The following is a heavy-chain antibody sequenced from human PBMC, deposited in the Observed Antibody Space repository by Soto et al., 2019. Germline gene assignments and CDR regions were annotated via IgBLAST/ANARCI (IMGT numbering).Heavy chain of an antibody. D-gene: IGHD1-7*01. CDR2: ISSSSSYI. J-gene: IGHJ6*02. V-gene: IGHV3-21*01. Sequence: PGGSLRLSCAASGFTFSSYSMNWVRQAPGKGLEWVSSISSSSSYIYYADSVKGRFTISRDNAKNPLYLQMNSLRAEDTAVYYCAREIINWNYVSDYYYYGIDVWGQGTTVTVSS. CDR3: AREIINWNYVSDYYYYGIDV. CDR1: GFTFSSYS.